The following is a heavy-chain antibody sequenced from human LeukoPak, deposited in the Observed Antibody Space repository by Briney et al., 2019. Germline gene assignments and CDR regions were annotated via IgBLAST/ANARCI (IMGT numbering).Heavy chain of an antibody. J-gene: IGHJ4*02. V-gene: IGHV1-18*01. CDR2: ITAYNGNT. Sequence: GASVKVSCKASGYTFTSYGNSWVGQAPGQGIEGMVWITAYNGNTNYSQQLHGRVTMTTDTSTSTTYMELTSLRSDDRAVYYCARGYCSGGSCYYFDYWGQGTLVTVSS. CDR1: GYTFTSYG. CDR3: ARGYCSGGSCYYFDY. D-gene: IGHD2-15*01.